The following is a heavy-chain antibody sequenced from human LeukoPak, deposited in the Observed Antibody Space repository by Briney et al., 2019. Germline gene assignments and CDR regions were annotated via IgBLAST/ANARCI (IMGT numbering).Heavy chain of an antibody. CDR2: LYYSGST. CDR3: ARHKGTGGSQIDY. J-gene: IGHJ4*02. CDR1: GGSISSRSYY. D-gene: IGHD7-27*01. V-gene: IGHV4-39*01. Sequence: SETLSLTCTVSGGSISSRSYYWGWIRQPPGKGLEWIGTLYYSGSTDYKSSLKSRVTISVDTSKNQFSLKLSSVTAADTAVYYCARHKGTGGSQIDYWGQGTLVTVSS.